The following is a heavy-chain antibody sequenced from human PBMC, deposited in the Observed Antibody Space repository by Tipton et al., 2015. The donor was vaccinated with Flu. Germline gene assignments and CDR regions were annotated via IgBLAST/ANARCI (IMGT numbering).Heavy chain of an antibody. CDR3: VRRDYSNYVSEPKNWFDT. Sequence: LRLSCAVSGDSISSDYFWGWIRQPPGKGLEWIGNVHRTGSPYYNPSLRSRVIMTVDGAKNQFSLRLTSVTATDTAVYYCVRRDYSNYVSEPKNWFDTWGPGTLVTVSS. CDR1: GDSISSDYF. CDR2: VHRTGSP. D-gene: IGHD4-11*01. V-gene: IGHV4-38-2*01. J-gene: IGHJ5*02.